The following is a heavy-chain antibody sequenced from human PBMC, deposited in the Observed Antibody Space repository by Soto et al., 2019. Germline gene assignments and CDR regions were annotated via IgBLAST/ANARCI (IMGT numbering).Heavy chain of an antibody. D-gene: IGHD3-22*01. V-gene: IGHV4-39*01. CDR2: IYHTGNA. CDR3: ARDFFDSSDYTTNWFDP. J-gene: IGHJ5*02. CDR1: SQSISNIRFY. Sequence: SDTLSLICYFSSQSISNIRFYWAWIRQPTGEGLEWIGSIYHTGNAYYNPSLKSRVTISVDTSKNQFSLKLTSVTAADAALYYCARDFFDSSDYTTNWFDPWGQGTLVTVS.